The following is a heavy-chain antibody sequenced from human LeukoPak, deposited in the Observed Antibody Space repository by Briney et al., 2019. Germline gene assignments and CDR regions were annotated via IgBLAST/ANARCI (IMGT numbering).Heavy chain of an antibody. J-gene: IGHJ4*02. CDR1: GFTFSSYG. CDR3: AKFSVRTQTYDSSGPVY. V-gene: IGHV3-30*18. Sequence: GGSLRLSCAASGFTFSSYGMHWVRQALGKGLGWVAVISYDGSNKYYADSVKGRFTISRDNSKNTLYLQMNSLRAEDTAVYYCAKFSVRTQTYDSSGPVYWGQGTLVTVSS. D-gene: IGHD3-22*01. CDR2: ISYDGSNK.